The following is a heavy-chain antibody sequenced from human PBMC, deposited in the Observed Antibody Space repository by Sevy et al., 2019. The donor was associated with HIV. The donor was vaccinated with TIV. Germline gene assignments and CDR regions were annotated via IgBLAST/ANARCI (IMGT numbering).Heavy chain of an antibody. D-gene: IGHD3-16*02. CDR1: GYTLTELS. CDR2: FDPEDGET. CDR3: ATSSIMITFGGVIVIRGHDAFDI. J-gene: IGHJ3*02. V-gene: IGHV1-24*01. Sequence: ASVKVSCKVSGYTLTELSMHWVRQAPGKGLEWMGGFDPEDGETIYAQKFQGRVTMTEDTSTDTAYMELSSLRSEDTAVYYFATSSIMITFGGVIVIRGHDAFDIWGQGTMVTVSS.